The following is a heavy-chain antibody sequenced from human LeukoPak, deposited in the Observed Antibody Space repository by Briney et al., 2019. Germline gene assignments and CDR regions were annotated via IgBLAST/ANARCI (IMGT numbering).Heavy chain of an antibody. CDR3: ARARIKLGGWFDP. V-gene: IGHV1-2*06. J-gene: IGHJ5*02. CDR2: INPNSGGT. CDR1: GYTFTGYY. Sequence: ASVKVSCKASGYTFTGYYMHWVRQAPGRGLEWMGRINPNSGGTNYAQKFQGRGTMTRDTSISTAYMELSRLRSDDTAVYYCARARIKLGGWFDPWGQGTLVTVSS. D-gene: IGHD1-7*01.